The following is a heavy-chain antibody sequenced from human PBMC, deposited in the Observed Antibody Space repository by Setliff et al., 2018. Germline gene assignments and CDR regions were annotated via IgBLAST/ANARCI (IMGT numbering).Heavy chain of an antibody. CDR1: EFTFSTYA. CDR2: IKQDGSEK. J-gene: IGHJ4*02. V-gene: IGHV3-7*01. Sequence: PGESLKISCAASEFTFSTYAMSWVRQAPGKGLEWVANIKQDGSEKYYVDSVKGRFTISRDNAKNSLYLQMNSLRAEDTAVYYCAREEDYNFWSGYSDWGQGTLVTVSS. CDR3: AREEDYNFWSGYSD. D-gene: IGHD3-3*01.